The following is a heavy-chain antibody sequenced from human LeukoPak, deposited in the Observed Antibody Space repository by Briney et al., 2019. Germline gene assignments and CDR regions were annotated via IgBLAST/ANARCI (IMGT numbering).Heavy chain of an antibody. CDR3: AKEFSGYAFDI. Sequence: GGSLRLSCAASGFTFSSYWMSWVRQAPGKGLEWVANIKQDGSEKYYVDSVKGRFTISRDNSRNTLYLQMNSLRAEDMAMYYCAKEFSGYAFDIWGQGTMVTVSS. CDR1: GFTFSSYW. CDR2: IKQDGSEK. J-gene: IGHJ3*02. V-gene: IGHV3-7*04. D-gene: IGHD5-12*01.